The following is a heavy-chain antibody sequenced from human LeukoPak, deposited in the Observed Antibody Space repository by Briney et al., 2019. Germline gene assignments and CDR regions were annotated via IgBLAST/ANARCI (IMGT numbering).Heavy chain of an antibody. Sequence: SETLSLTCAVYGGSFSGYYWSWIRQPPGKGLEWIGEINHSGSTDYNPSLKSRVTISVDTSKNQFSLKLSSVTAADTAVYYCARLSQIVAFDIWGQGTMVTVSS. CDR2: INHSGST. J-gene: IGHJ3*02. V-gene: IGHV4-34*01. D-gene: IGHD6-6*01. CDR1: GGSFSGYY. CDR3: ARLSQIVAFDI.